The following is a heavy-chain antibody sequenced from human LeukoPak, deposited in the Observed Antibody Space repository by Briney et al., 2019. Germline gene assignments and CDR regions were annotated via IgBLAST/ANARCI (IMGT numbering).Heavy chain of an antibody. CDR1: GFTFSSYG. CDR3: ATANYYDSSGVFDY. D-gene: IGHD3-22*01. CDR2: ISYDGSSK. V-gene: IGHV3-30*03. J-gene: IGHJ4*02. Sequence: GSLRLSCAASGFTFSSYGMHWVRQAPGKGLEWVAVISYDGSSKYYADSVKGRFTISRDNSKNTLYLQMNSLRAEDTAVYYCATANYYDSSGVFDYWGQGTLVTVSS.